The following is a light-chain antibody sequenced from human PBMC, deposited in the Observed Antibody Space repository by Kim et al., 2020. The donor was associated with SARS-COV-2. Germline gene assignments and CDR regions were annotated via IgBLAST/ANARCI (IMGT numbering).Light chain of an antibody. CDR3: ASWDDSLNGYV. CDR2: DNN. V-gene: IGLV1-44*01. J-gene: IGLJ1*01. CDR1: SSNVGGNS. Sequence: GQGVALSCSGSSSNVGGNSISWYQQCPGTAPKLLMYDNNQRPSGVPDRFSGSKSGTSASLAISGLQSEDEADYYCASWDDSLNGYVFGTGTKVTVL.